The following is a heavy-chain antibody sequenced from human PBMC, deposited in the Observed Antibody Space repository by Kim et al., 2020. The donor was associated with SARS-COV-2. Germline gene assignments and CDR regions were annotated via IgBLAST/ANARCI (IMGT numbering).Heavy chain of an antibody. J-gene: IGHJ5*02. CDR1: GFTFNNYD. V-gene: IGHV3-23*01. Sequence: GGSLRLSCTASGFTFNNYDMSWVRRAPGKGLEWVSAITASGDITFYANSVKGRFTISRDNSKNMVYLQMNSLRAGDTALYYCAKPLARGHHHWGPGTLVTLPS. D-gene: IGHD3-10*01. CDR2: ITASGDIT. CDR3: AKPLARGHHH.